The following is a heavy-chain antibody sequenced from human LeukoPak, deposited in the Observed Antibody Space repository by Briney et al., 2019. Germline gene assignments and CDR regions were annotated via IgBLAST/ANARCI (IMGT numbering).Heavy chain of an antibody. D-gene: IGHD5-12*01. CDR1: GFTFSSYS. J-gene: IGHJ4*02. Sequence: KPGGSLRLSCAASGFTFSSYSMNWVRQAPGKGLEWVSSISSSSSYIYYPDSVKGRFTISRDNGKNSLYLQMNSLRAEDTAVYYCAKDASGYHDYWGQGTLVTVSS. CDR2: ISSSSSYI. CDR3: AKDASGYHDY. V-gene: IGHV3-21*01.